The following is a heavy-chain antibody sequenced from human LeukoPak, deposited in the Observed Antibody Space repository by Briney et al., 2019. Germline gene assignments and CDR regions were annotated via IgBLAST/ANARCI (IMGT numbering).Heavy chain of an antibody. J-gene: IGHJ6*02. D-gene: IGHD4-11*01. CDR3: ARSATVYHYYYYYGMDV. Sequence: SETLSLTCAVYGGSFSGYYWSWIGQPPGKGLEWIGEINHSGSTNYNPSLKSRVTISVDTSKNQFSLKLSSVTAADTAVYYCARSATVYHYYYYYGMDVWGQGTTVTVSS. CDR1: GGSFSGYY. V-gene: IGHV4-34*01. CDR2: INHSGST.